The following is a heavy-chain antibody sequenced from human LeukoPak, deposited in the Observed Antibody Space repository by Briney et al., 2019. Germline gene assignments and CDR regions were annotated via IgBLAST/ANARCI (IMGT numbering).Heavy chain of an antibody. D-gene: IGHD5-18*01. CDR2: IYYNWST. CDR3: ARTTEGGYTYGYFYYYYMDV. CDR1: GGSISSYY. V-gene: IGHV4-59*07. Sequence: SDTLSLTCTVSGGSISSYYWSWIPQPPAKGLEWIGYIYYNWSTNYNPSLKSRVTISVDTAKNQFSLKLTSVTAADTAVYYCARTTEGGYTYGYFYYYYMDVWGKGTTVTISS. J-gene: IGHJ6*03.